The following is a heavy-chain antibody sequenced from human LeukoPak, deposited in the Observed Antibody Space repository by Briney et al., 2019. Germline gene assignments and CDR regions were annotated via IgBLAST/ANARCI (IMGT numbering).Heavy chain of an antibody. V-gene: IGHV3-33*01. Sequence: PGGSLRLSCVASGFTFSSYGMHWVRQAPGKGLEWEAVIWYDGSNKYYADSVKGRFTISRDNSKNTLYLQMNSLRAEDTAVYYCARDQCSGGSCYGFDPWGQGTLVTVSS. CDR2: IWYDGSNK. J-gene: IGHJ5*02. CDR3: ARDQCSGGSCYGFDP. D-gene: IGHD2-15*01. CDR1: GFTFSSYG.